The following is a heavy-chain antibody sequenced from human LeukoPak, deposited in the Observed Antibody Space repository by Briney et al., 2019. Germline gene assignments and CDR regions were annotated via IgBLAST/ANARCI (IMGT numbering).Heavy chain of an antibody. CDR3: AKVAKYYYGSETYYFFEH. V-gene: IGHV3-7*01. CDR1: GFTFTTYW. J-gene: IGHJ4*02. CDR2: INQDGTEK. D-gene: IGHD3-10*01. Sequence: GSLLLSCAASGFTFTTYWMSWVRPAPGKGLEWVANINQDGTEKFYVDSVKGRFTISRDNAKNSLYLQMNSLRAEDTAVYYCAKVAKYYYGSETYYFFEHWGQGTPVTASS.